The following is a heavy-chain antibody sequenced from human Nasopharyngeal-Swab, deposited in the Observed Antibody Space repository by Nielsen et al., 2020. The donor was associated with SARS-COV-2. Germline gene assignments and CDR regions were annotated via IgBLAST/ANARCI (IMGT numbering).Heavy chain of an antibody. J-gene: IGHJ5*02. CDR3: ARLIAAPRGNWFDP. CDR2: INTNTGNP. D-gene: IGHD6-6*01. Sequence: WVRQAPGQGLGWMGWINTNTGNPTYAQGFTGRFVFSLDTSVSTAYLQISSLKAEDTAVYYCARLIAAPRGNWFDPWGQGTLVTVSS. V-gene: IGHV7-4-1*02.